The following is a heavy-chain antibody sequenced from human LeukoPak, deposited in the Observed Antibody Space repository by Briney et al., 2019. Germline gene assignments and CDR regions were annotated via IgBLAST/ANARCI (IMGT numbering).Heavy chain of an antibody. CDR2: IYHSGST. D-gene: IGHD5-12*01. V-gene: IGHV4-4*02. CDR3: ARRLFGYSGGLAYFDY. CDR1: GGSISSSNW. Sequence: SETLSLTCAVSGGSISSSNWWSWVRQPPGKGLEWIGEIYHSGSTNYNPSLKSRVTISVDKSKNQFSLKLSSVTAADTAVYYYARRLFGYSGGLAYFDYWGQGTLVTVSS. J-gene: IGHJ4*02.